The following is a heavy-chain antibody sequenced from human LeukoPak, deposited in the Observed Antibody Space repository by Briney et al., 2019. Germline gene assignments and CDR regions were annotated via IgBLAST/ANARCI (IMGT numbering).Heavy chain of an antibody. CDR3: AKYSGWDHYYFDY. J-gene: IGHJ4*02. Sequence: PGGSLILSCAASGFTFSSYAMSWVLQAPGKGLEWVSAISGSGGSTYYADSVKGRFTISRDNSKNTLYLQMNSLRAEDTAVYYCAKYSGWDHYYFDYWGQGTLVTVSS. D-gene: IGHD6-19*01. V-gene: IGHV3-23*01. CDR1: GFTFSSYA. CDR2: ISGSGGST.